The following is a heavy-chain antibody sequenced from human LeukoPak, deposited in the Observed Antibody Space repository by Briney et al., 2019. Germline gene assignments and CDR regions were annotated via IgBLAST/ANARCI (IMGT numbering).Heavy chain of an antibody. V-gene: IGHV1-2*02. J-gene: IGHJ4*02. CDR2: INPNSGGT. CDR1: GYTFTGYY. CDR3: ARLPSDYEKVPFEY. D-gene: IGHD4-17*01. Sequence: ASVKVSCKASGYTFTGYYMHWVRQAPGQGLEWMGWINPNSGGTNYAQKFQGRVTMTRDTSISTAYMELSRLRSDDTAVYYCARLPSDYEKVPFEYWGQGTLVTVSS.